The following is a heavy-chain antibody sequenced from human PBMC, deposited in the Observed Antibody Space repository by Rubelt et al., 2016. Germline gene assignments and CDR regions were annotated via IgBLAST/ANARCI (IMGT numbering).Heavy chain of an antibody. Sequence: EVQLLESGGGLVQPGGSLRLSCAASGFTFSSYAMSWVRQAPGKGLERVSSISASGGNTYYADSVQGRFTISRDNSKNTLYLQINSLRSEDTAVYYCAKGASTVTTSNYFFYMSVWGKGTTVPVSS. J-gene: IGHJ6*03. CDR3: AKGASTVTTSNYFFYMSV. CDR2: ISASGGNT. CDR1: GFTFSSYA. D-gene: IGHD4-17*01. V-gene: IGHV3-23*01.